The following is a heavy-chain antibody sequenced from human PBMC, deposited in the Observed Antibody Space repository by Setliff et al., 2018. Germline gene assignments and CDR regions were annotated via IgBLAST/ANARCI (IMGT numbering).Heavy chain of an antibody. Sequence: ASVKVSCKASGHMFTSDAMHWVRQAPGQGLEWMGVIDPSGTRTVSAQSFKGRITLTRDTSTDTAYMEVNSLKSEDTAVYFCASDLMGFWGQGTLVTSP. CDR1: GHMFTSDA. CDR3: ASDLMGF. V-gene: IGHV1-46*01. CDR2: IDPSGTRT. J-gene: IGHJ4*02. D-gene: IGHD3-9*01.